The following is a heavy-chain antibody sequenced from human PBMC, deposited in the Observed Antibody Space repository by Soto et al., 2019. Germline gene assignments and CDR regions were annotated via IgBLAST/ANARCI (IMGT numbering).Heavy chain of an antibody. CDR2: IAESGGST. Sequence: GGSLRLSCAASGFTFSSYAMSWVRQAPGKGLEWVSSIAESGGSTYYADSVKGRFTISRDNSKNTLYLQMNNLRAEDTAVFYCAKELAVAGFYYWGQGTLVTVSS. D-gene: IGHD6-19*01. V-gene: IGHV3-23*01. J-gene: IGHJ4*02. CDR3: AKELAVAGFYY. CDR1: GFTFSSYA.